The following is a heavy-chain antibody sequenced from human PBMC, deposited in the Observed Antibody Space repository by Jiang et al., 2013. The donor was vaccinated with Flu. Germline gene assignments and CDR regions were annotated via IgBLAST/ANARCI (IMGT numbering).Heavy chain of an antibody. D-gene: IGHD3-9*01. CDR1: GFSLSTSGMC. J-gene: IGHJ4*02. Sequence: KPTQTLTLTCTLSGFSLSTSGMCVSWIRQPPGKALEWLARIDWDDDKYYNTSLKTRLTISKDTSKNQVVLTMTNMDPVDTATYYCARIRVNDILTGYDYWGQGTLVTVSS. CDR3: ARIRVNDILTGYDY. V-gene: IGHV2-70*11. CDR2: IDWDDDK.